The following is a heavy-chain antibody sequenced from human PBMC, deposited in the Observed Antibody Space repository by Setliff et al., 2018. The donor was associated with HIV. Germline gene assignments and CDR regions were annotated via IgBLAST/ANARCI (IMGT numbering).Heavy chain of an antibody. D-gene: IGHD4-17*01. J-gene: IGHJ4*02. CDR1: GGSISSPGYY. V-gene: IGHV4-31*03. CDR3: ARGAGLYGDYHVY. Sequence: PSETLSLTCTVSGGSISSPGYYWSWIRQHPGKCLEWIGYFYYTGSDYYNPSLKSRVTISVDTSKNQFSLKLRSVTAADTAVYYCARGAGLYGDYHVYWGQGTLVTVSS. CDR2: FYYTGSD.